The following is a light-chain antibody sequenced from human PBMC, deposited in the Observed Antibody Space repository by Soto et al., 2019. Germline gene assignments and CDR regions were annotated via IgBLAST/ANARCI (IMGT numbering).Light chain of an antibody. V-gene: IGLV2-8*01. CDR2: EVT. J-gene: IGLJ1*01. CDR3: SSYAGSNTFV. Sequence: QSALTQPPSASGSPGQSVTISCTGTTSDVGAYNYVSWYQQHPGKAPKLMIYEVTKRPSGVPDRFSGSKSDNTASLTVSGLQAEDEADYFCSSYAGSNTFVFGSGTKVTVL. CDR1: TSDVGAYNY.